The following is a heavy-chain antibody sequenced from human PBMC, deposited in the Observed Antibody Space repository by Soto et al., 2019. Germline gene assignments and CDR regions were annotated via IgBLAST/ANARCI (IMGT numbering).Heavy chain of an antibody. CDR1: GGSISSGGYY. D-gene: IGHD3-22*01. J-gene: IGHJ4*02. Sequence: SETLSLTCTVSGGSISSGGYYWSWIRQHPGKGLEWIGYIYYSGSTYYNPSLKSRVTISVDTSKNQFSLKLSSVTAADTAVYYCAREALRYYYDSSGYYYFDYWGQGTLVTVSS. V-gene: IGHV4-31*03. CDR2: IYYSGST. CDR3: AREALRYYYDSSGYYYFDY.